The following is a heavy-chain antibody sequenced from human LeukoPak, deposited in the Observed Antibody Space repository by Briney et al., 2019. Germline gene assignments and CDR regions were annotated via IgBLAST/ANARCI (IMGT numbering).Heavy chain of an antibody. V-gene: IGHV3-7*01. D-gene: IGHD3-22*01. CDR3: TYYYDSSGYYGLDY. CDR1: GFTFSSYW. J-gene: IGHJ4*02. Sequence: GGSLRLSCAASGFTFSSYWMSWVRQAPGKGLEWVANIKQDGSEKYYVDSVKGRFTISRDNAKNSLYLQMNSLRAEDTAVYYCTYYYDSSGYYGLDYWGQGTLVTVSS. CDR2: IKQDGSEK.